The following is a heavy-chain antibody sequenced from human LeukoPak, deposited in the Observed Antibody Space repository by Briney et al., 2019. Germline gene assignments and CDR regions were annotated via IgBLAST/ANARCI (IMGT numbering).Heavy chain of an antibody. J-gene: IGHJ4*02. CDR1: GGSISSSNW. CDR2: INHSGST. CDR3: ARGTGTLGSQLDY. Sequence: SGTLSLTCAVSGGSISSSNWWSWVRPPPGKGLEWIGVINHSGSTNYNPSLKSRVTISVDTSKNQFSLKLSSVTAADTAVYYCARGTGTLGSQLDYWGQGTLVTVSS. D-gene: IGHD3-10*01. V-gene: IGHV4-4*02.